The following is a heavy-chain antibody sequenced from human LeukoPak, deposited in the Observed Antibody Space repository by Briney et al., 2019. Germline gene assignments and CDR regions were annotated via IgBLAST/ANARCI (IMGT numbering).Heavy chain of an antibody. CDR1: GFTLSSFA. V-gene: IGHV3-23*01. Sequence: GASLRLSCVDSGFTLSSFAMSWVRQAPGRGLEWVSTISSSGSTTYYIDSVKGRFTISRDNSRNTLYLQLNSLRGEDTAVYYCARETPAFDYWGQGTLVTVS. CDR2: ISSSGSTT. CDR3: ARETPAFDY. J-gene: IGHJ4*02. D-gene: IGHD4-23*01.